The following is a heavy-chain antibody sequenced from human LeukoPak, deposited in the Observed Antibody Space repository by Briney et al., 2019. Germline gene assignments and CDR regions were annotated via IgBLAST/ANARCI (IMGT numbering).Heavy chain of an antibody. CDR3: ARAPRGGYSYGSFDY. V-gene: IGHV4-59*01. CDR2: IYYSGST. CDR1: GGSISSYY. D-gene: IGHD5-18*01. Sequence: SETLSLTCTVSGGSISSYYWSWIRQPPGKGLEWIGYIYYSGSTNYNPSLKSRVTISVDTSKNQFSLKLSSVTAADTAVYYCARAPRGGYSYGSFDYWGQGTLVTVSS. J-gene: IGHJ4*02.